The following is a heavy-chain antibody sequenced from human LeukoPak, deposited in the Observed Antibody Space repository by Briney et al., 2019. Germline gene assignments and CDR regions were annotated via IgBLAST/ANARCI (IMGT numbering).Heavy chain of an antibody. CDR1: GFTFSGYA. V-gene: IGHV3-23*01. J-gene: IGHJ4*02. D-gene: IGHD2-2*01. CDR2: ISGSGGST. Sequence: GGSLRLSCAASGFTFSGYAMSWVRQAPGKGLEWVSAISGSGGSTYYADSVKGRFTISRDNSKNTLYLQMNSLRAGDTAVYYCAKEGRFVVVPAAIDYWGQGTLVTVSS. CDR3: AKEGRFVVVPAAIDY.